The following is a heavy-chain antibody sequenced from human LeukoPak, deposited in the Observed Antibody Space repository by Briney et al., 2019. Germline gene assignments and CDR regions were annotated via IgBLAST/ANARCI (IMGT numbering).Heavy chain of an antibody. CDR3: ARDLMVRGVYKPPNWFDP. V-gene: IGHV4-39*07. CDR1: GGSISSSSYY. J-gene: IGHJ5*02. D-gene: IGHD3-10*01. CDR2: IYYSGST. Sequence: SETLSLTCTVSGGSISSSSYYWGWIRQPPGKGLEWIGSIYYSGSTYYNPSLKSRVTISVDTSKNQFSLKLSSVTAADTAVYYCARDLMVRGVYKPPNWFDPWGQGTLVTVSS.